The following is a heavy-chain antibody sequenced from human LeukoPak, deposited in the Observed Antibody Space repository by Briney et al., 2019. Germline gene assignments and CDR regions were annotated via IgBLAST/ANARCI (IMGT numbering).Heavy chain of an antibody. CDR3: AKHRGYSYGSLGMDV. Sequence: GGSLRLSCAASGFTFSSYGMHWVRQAPGKGLEWVAVISYDGSNKYYADSVKGRFTISRDNSKNTLYLQMNSLRAEDTAVYYCAKHRGYSYGSLGMDVWGQGTTVTVPS. V-gene: IGHV3-30*18. CDR2: ISYDGSNK. D-gene: IGHD5-18*01. CDR1: GFTFSSYG. J-gene: IGHJ6*02.